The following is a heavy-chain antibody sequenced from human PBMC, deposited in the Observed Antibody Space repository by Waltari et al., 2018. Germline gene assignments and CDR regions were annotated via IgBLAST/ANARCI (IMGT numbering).Heavy chain of an antibody. J-gene: IGHJ4*02. CDR3: ARWAGTLTSDFWRGPYDN. Sequence: QVQLVQSWAEVKKPGASVKVSCRTSGYTFTSHPIHWVGQAPGQGLAYMGWINPGTGMAQYPQKFHGRRTITRDTSAGTAYMEMISLRSEDTALYYCARWAGTLTSDFWRGPYDNWGQGTLVTVSS. V-gene: IGHV1-3*01. D-gene: IGHD3-3*01. CDR2: INPGTGMA. CDR1: GYTFTSHP.